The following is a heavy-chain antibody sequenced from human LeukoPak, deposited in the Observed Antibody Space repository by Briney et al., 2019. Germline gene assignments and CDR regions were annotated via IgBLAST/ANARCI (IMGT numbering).Heavy chain of an antibody. V-gene: IGHV3-23*01. CDR1: GFTFSTNA. J-gene: IGHJ4*02. CDR3: AKDVGKWESLHFFDY. CDR2: ISGSGAST. D-gene: IGHD1-26*01. Sequence: GGSLRLSCLTSGFTFSTNAMSWVRQAPGKGLEWISGISGSGASTYYEDSVTGRFTISRDNSRNTLYLQMNSLRGDDTAVYYCAKDVGKWESLHFFDYWGQGTLVTVSS.